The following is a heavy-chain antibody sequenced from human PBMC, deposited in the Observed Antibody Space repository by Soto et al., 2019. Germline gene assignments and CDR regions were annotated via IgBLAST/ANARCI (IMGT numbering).Heavy chain of an antibody. CDR2: INPNSGGT. V-gene: IGHV1-2*04. CDR3: ARGSRLPGYYYGMDV. Sequence: ASVKVSCKASGYTFTGYYMHWVRQAPGQGLEWMGWINPNSGGTNYAQKFQGWVTMTRDTSISTAYMELSRLRSDDTAVYYCARGSRLPGYYYGMDVWGQGTTVTVSS. CDR1: GYTFTGYY. J-gene: IGHJ6*02.